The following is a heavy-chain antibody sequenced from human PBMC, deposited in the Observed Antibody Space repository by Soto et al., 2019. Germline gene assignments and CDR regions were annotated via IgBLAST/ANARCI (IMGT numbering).Heavy chain of an antibody. Sequence: SVKVACKASGGAFSRNAISCARHAPGQGLEWMGGIIPIFGTANYAQKFQGRVTITADESTSTAYMELNRLRSEDTAVYYCARQFHYDSSGYYYAYWGQGTLVTVSS. CDR2: IIPIFGTA. V-gene: IGHV1-69*13. J-gene: IGHJ4*02. CDR1: GGAFSRNA. D-gene: IGHD3-22*01. CDR3: ARQFHYDSSGYYYAY.